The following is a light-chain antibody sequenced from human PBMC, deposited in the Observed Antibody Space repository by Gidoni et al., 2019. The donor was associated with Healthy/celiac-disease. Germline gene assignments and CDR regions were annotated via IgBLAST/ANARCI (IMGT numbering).Light chain of an antibody. V-gene: IGLV2-23*01. J-gene: IGLJ2*01. CDR3: CSYAGSSTWV. CDR2: EGS. CDR1: SSDVGSYNL. Sequence: SALTQPPSVSGSPGPSITISCTGTSSDVGSYNLVSWYQQHPGKAPKLMIYEGSKRPSGVSNRFAGSKSGNTAALTISGLQAEDEADYYCCSYAGSSTWVFGGGTKLTVL.